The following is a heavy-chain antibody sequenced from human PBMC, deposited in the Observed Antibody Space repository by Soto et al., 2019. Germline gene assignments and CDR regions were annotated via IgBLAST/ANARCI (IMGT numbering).Heavy chain of an antibody. CDR3: ARGRLLWFGELSKHYYMDV. Sequence: QVQLQQWGAGLLKPSETLSLTCAVYGGSFSGYYWSWIRQPPGKGLAWLGEINHSGRTNYNPSLMSRVTISVHTSKNQCSLKLSSVTAADTAVYYCARGRLLWFGELSKHYYMDVWGKGTTVTVSS. J-gene: IGHJ6*03. D-gene: IGHD3-10*01. CDR1: GGSFSGYY. V-gene: IGHV4-34*01. CDR2: INHSGRT.